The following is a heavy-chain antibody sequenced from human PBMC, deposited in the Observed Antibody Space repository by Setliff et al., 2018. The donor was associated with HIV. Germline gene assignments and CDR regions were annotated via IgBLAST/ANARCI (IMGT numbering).Heavy chain of an antibody. Sequence: PGESLKISCKGSGYSFTSYWITWVRQMPGKGLEWMGRIDPSDSYTNYSPSLQGHVTTSVDKSISTAYLQWSSLKASDTAMYYCARAYGSGSYYNLGGFDPWGQGTLVTVSS. D-gene: IGHD3-10*01. J-gene: IGHJ5*02. CDR3: ARAYGSGSYYNLGGFDP. CDR1: GYSFTSYW. V-gene: IGHV5-10-1*01. CDR2: IDPSDSYT.